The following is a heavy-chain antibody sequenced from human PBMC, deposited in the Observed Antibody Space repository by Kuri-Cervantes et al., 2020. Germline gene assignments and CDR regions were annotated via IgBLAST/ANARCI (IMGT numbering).Heavy chain of an antibody. V-gene: IGHV3-23*01. CDR2: ISGSGGST. CDR1: GFSFSTYS. CDR3: ARDEPYYDILTGYYNTLVY. Sequence: GGSLRLSCAASGFSFSTYSMCWVRQAPGKGLEWVSAISGSGGSTYYADSVKGRFTISRDNSKNTLYLQMNSLRAEDTAVYYCARDEPYYDILTGYYNTLVYWGQGTLVTVSS. D-gene: IGHD3-9*01. J-gene: IGHJ4*02.